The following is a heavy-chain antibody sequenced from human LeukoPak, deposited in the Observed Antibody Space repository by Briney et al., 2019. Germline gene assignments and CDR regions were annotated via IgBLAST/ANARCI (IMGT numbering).Heavy chain of an antibody. Sequence: GWSLRLSCAASGFTVSTNYMSWVRQAPGKGLEWVSVIYSGGSTYYADSVRGRFTISRDNSKNTLYPQMNSLRAEDTAVYYCARVFGEPIWGQGTMVTVSS. V-gene: IGHV3-66*01. CDR2: IYSGGST. CDR1: GFTVSTNY. CDR3: ARVFGEPI. D-gene: IGHD3-10*02. J-gene: IGHJ3*02.